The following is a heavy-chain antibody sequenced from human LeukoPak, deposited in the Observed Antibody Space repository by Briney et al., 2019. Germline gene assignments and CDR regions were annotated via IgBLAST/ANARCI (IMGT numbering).Heavy chain of an antibody. Sequence: SVTLSFTASGFTFTSSAMQWVRHARAQGLEWIGGIVVGSGNTNYAQKFQERGTITRDMSTTTAYMELSSLRSEDTAVYYCAAEGRPLDILAGDYYCGMDVWGQGTTVTVS. V-gene: IGHV1-58*02. D-gene: IGHD3-9*01. CDR2: IVVGSGNT. CDR1: GFTFTSSA. CDR3: AAEGRPLDILAGDYYCGMDV. J-gene: IGHJ6*02.